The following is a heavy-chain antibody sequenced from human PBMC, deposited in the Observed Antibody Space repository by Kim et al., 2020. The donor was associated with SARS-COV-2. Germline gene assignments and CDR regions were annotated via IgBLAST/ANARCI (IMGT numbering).Heavy chain of an antibody. CDR1: GGSFSGYY. V-gene: IGHV4-34*01. J-gene: IGHJ6*02. D-gene: IGHD6-6*01. CDR2: INHSGST. CDR3: ARAFKARLYYYYGMDV. Sequence: SETLSLTCAVYGGSFSGYYWSWIRQPPGKGLEWIGEINHSGSTNNNPSLKSRVTISVETSKNQFSLKLSSVTAADTAVFYCARAFKARLYYYYGMDVWGQGPTLPVSS.